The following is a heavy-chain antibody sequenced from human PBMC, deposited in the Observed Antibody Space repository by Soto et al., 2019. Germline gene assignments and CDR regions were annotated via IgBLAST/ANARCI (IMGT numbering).Heavy chain of an antibody. CDR3: EKRPFTAAGGDY. D-gene: IGHD6-13*01. CDR2: IRYDGSDE. J-gene: IGHJ4*02. Sequence: GSLRLSCAASASIFKGHGMHWVRQAPGKGLEWVAIIRYDGSDEHYGDSVKGRFTISRDNSKNMLYLQMNSLRAEDTAVYYCEKRPFTAAGGDYWGQGTLVTVSS. CDR1: ASIFKGHG. V-gene: IGHV3-30*02.